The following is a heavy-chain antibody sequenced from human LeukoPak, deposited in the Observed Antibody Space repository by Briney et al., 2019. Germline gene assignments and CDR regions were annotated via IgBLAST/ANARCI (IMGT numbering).Heavy chain of an antibody. D-gene: IGHD3-10*01. CDR2: IWYDGGNK. Sequence: GGSLRLSCAASGFTFSSYGMHWVRQAPGKGLEWVAVIWYDGGNKYYADSVKGRFTISRDNSKNTLYLQMNSLRAEDTAVYYCAREDYGSGSYQAFDYWGQGTLVTVSS. J-gene: IGHJ4*02. CDR3: AREDYGSGSYQAFDY. V-gene: IGHV3-33*01. CDR1: GFTFSSYG.